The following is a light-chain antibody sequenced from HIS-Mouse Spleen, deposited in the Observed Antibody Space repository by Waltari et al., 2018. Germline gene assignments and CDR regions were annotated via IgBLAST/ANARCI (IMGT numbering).Light chain of an antibody. CDR1: QSLLHSDGKTY. CDR3: MQSIQLPPLT. V-gene: IGKV2D-29*02. Sequence: DIVMTQTPLSLSVTPGQPASISCKSSQSLLHSDGKTYLYWYLQKPGQSPQLLIYEVSNLFSGVPDRFSGSGSGTDFTLKISRVEAEDVGVYYCMQSIQLPPLTFGGGTKVEIK. J-gene: IGKJ4*01. CDR2: EVS.